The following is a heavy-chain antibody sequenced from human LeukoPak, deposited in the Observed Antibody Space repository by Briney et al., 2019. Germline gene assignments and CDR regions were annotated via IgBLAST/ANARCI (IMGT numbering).Heavy chain of an antibody. V-gene: IGHV4-4*07. CDR1: GGSISSYY. Sequence: SETLSLTCTVSGGSISSYYWSWIRQPAGKGLEWIGRIYTSGSTNYNPSLKSRVTMSVDTSKNQFSLKLSSVTAADTAVYYCARVYCSSTSCPEFFDYWGQGTLVTVSS. J-gene: IGHJ4*02. D-gene: IGHD2-2*01. CDR2: IYTSGST. CDR3: ARVYCSSTSCPEFFDY.